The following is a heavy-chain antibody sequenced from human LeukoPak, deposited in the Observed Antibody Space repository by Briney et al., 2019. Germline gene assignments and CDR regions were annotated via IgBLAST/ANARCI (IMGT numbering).Heavy chain of an antibody. J-gene: IGHJ4*02. CDR3: ARRGYDSFSFDY. CDR1: GGSISNYY. D-gene: IGHD3-3*01. CDR2: IYYSGST. V-gene: IGHV4-59*01. Sequence: SETLSLTCTVSGGSISNYYWSWMRQPPGKGLEWIGYIYYSGSTNYHPSLQSRLTISVDTSRNQFSLGLNSVTAADTAVYHCARRGYDSFSFDYWGQGALVTVSS.